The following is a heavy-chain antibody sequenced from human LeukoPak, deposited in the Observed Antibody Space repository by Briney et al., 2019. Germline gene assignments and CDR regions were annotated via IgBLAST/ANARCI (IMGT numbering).Heavy chain of an antibody. CDR2: IRSKANSYAT. D-gene: IGHD4-11*01. Sequence: QPGGSLRLSCAASGFTFSCSAMHWVRQASGKGLEWVGRIRSKANSYATAYAASVKGRFTISRDDSKNTAYLQMNSLKTEDTAVYYCTRGATVTTRGTFDYWGQGTLVTVSS. CDR1: GFTFSCSA. V-gene: IGHV3-73*01. J-gene: IGHJ4*02. CDR3: TRGATVTTRGTFDY.